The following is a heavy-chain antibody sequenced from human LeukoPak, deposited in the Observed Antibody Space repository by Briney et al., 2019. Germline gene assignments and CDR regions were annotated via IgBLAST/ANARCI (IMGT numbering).Heavy chain of an antibody. D-gene: IGHD5-24*01. V-gene: IGHV1-8*03. CDR1: GYTFTSYV. CDR3: ARGPWMATIGRFDY. Sequence: ASVKVSCKASGYTFTSYVINWVRQATGQGLEWMGWMNPNSGNTGYAQKFQGRVTITRDTSISTAYMELSSLRSEDTAVYYCARGPWMATIGRFDYWGQGTLVTVSS. J-gene: IGHJ4*02. CDR2: MNPNSGNT.